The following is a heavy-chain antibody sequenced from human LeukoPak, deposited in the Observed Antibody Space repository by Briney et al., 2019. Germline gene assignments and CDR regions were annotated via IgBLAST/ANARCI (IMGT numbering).Heavy chain of an antibody. Sequence: ASVKVSCKASGYTFTTYGISWVRQAPGHGLEWMGWISTFNGHTNYAQSRQDRVTMTRDTSTSTVYMELSSLRSEDTAVYYCARERITMVRGVMRKNWFDPWGQGTLVTVSS. CDR2: ISTFNGHT. CDR3: ARERITMVRGVMRKNWFDP. J-gene: IGHJ5*02. V-gene: IGHV1-18*01. D-gene: IGHD3-10*01. CDR1: GYTFTTYG.